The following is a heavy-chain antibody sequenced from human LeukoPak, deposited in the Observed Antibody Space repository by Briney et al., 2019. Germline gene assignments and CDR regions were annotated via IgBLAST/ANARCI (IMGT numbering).Heavy chain of an antibody. J-gene: IGHJ4*02. CDR1: GYTFTSYG. CDR3: AREEGSGCYDS. D-gene: IGHD6-19*01. V-gene: IGHV1-2*02. CDR2: INPNSGGT. Sequence: ASVKVSCKASGYTFTSYGISWVRQAPGQGLEWMGWINPNSGGTNYAQKFQGRVTMTRDTSISTAYMELSRLRSDDTAVYYCAREEGSGCYDSWGQGTMVTVSS.